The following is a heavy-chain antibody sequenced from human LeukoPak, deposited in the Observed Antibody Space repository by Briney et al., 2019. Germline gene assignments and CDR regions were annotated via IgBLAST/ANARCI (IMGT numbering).Heavy chain of an antibody. Sequence: ASVKVSCKASGYTFLSYFIHWVRQAPGQALEWMGMINPNGGDTSYSQNFQARVTMTTDTSTSTVYMELSSLRSEDTALCYCARVLNWSYDYWGQGTLVTVSS. CDR3: ARVLNWSYDY. J-gene: IGHJ4*02. CDR1: GYTFLSYF. D-gene: IGHD1-7*01. CDR2: INPNGGDT. V-gene: IGHV1-46*01.